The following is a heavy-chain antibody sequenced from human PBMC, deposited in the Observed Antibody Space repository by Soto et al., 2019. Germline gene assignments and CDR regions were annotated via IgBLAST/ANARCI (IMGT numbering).Heavy chain of an antibody. CDR1: GGSISSSSYY. CDR2: IYYSGST. J-gene: IGHJ4*02. CDR3: ARLRVGTMIVVVRRPTYFDY. Sequence: LSLTCTVSGGSISSSSYYWGWIRQPPGKGLEWIGSIYYSGSTYYNPSLKSRVTISVDTSKNQFSLKLSSVTAADTAVYYCARLRVGTMIVVVRRPTYFDYWGQGTLVTVSS. V-gene: IGHV4-39*01. D-gene: IGHD3-22*01.